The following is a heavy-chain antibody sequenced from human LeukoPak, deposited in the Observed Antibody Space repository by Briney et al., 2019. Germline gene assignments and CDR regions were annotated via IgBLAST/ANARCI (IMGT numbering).Heavy chain of an antibody. J-gene: IGHJ5*02. CDR2: INSDGSST. CDR3: ARGLTAARNGLDP. D-gene: IGHD6-6*01. CDR1: GFTFSSHW. V-gene: IGHV3-74*01. Sequence: GGSLRLSCAASGFTFSSHWMHWVRQAPGKGLVWVSRINSDGSSTNYADSVKGRFTISGDNAKNTVYLQMNSLRVEDTAVYYCARGLTAARNGLDPWGQGTLVTVSS.